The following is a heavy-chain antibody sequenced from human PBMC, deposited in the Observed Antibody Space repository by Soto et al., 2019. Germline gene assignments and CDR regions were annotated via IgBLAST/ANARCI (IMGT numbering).Heavy chain of an antibody. CDR2: INHSGST. V-gene: IGHV4-34*01. CDR3: ARGNGPVLLWFGERHYYYMDV. CDR1: GGSFSGYY. Sequence: SETLSLTCAVYGGSFSGYYWSWIRQPPGKGLEWIGEINHSGSTNYNPSLKSRVTISVDTSKNQFSLKLSSVTAADTAVYYCARGNGPVLLWFGERHYYYMDVWGKGTTVTVSS. D-gene: IGHD3-10*01. J-gene: IGHJ6*03.